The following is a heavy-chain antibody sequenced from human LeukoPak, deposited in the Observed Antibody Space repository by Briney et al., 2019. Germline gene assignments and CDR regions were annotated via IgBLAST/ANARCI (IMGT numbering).Heavy chain of an antibody. V-gene: IGHV1-18*01. CDR3: ASAQIAAAGIPDY. J-gene: IGHJ4*02. Sequence: ASVKLSCNASGYPFTSYGISWGRQAPGQRLKWRGWISTYNGNTNYAKKLQGRVTMTTDTSTSTDYMELRSLRSDDTAVYYCASAQIAAAGIPDYWVQGTLVTVSS. D-gene: IGHD6-13*01. CDR1: GYPFTSYG. CDR2: ISTYNGNT.